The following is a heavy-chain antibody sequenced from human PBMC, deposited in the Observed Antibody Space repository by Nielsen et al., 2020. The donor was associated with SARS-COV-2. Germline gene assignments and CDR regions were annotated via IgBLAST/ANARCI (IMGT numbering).Heavy chain of an antibody. Sequence: GGSLRLSCAASGFTFSSYGMHWVRQAPGKGLEWVAVIWYDGSNKYYADSVKGRFTISRDNSKNTLYLQMNSLRAEDTAVYYCARDSAYYDILTGYISGASPYYYYYMDVWGKGTTVTVSS. V-gene: IGHV3-33*01. J-gene: IGHJ6*03. CDR3: ARDSAYYDILTGYISGASPYYYYYMDV. D-gene: IGHD3-9*01. CDR2: IWYDGSNK. CDR1: GFTFSSYG.